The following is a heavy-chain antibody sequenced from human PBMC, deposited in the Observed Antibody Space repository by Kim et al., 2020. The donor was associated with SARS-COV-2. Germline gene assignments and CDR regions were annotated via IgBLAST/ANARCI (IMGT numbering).Heavy chain of an antibody. V-gene: IGHV3-30*18. CDR1: GFTFSSYG. Sequence: GGSLRLSCAASGFTFSSYGMHWVRQAPGKGLEWVAVISCDGNNKYYADSVKGRFTISRDNSKNTLYVQMNSLRAEDTAVYYCAKGGRMVRALDYWGQGTL. J-gene: IGHJ4*02. D-gene: IGHD3-10*01. CDR3: AKGGRMVRALDY. CDR2: ISCDGNNK.